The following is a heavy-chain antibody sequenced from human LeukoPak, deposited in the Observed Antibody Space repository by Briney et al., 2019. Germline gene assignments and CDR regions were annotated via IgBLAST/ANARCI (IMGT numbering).Heavy chain of an antibody. V-gene: IGHV3-20*04. J-gene: IGHJ4*02. D-gene: IGHD3-22*01. CDR2: MNWNGGST. Sequence: GGSLRHSCAASGFTFDDYGMSWVRQAPGKGLEWVSGMNWNGGSTGYADSVKGRFTISRDNAKNSLYLQMNSLRAEDTALYYCARAYDSSGYYARGLDYWGQGTLVTVSS. CDR3: ARAYDSSGYYARGLDY. CDR1: GFTFDDYG.